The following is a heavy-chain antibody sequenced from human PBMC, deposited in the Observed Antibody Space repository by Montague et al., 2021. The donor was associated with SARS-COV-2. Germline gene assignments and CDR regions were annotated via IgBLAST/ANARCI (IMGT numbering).Heavy chain of an antibody. CDR3: ARDDFRWDFDC. Sequence: SETLSLTCTVSAGSISTNSYYWAWIRQPPGKGLEWIGSISYSGSTYFDPSLESRLTMSVDTSENHFSLKLSSVTAADTAVYYCARDDFRWDFDCWGQGTLVTVSS. CDR2: ISYSGST. D-gene: IGHD2/OR15-2a*01. J-gene: IGHJ4*02. CDR1: AGSISTNSYY. V-gene: IGHV4-39*02.